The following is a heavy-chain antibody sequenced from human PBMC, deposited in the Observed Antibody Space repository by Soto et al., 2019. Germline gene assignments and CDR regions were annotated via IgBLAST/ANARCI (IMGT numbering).Heavy chain of an antibody. D-gene: IGHD3-10*01. V-gene: IGHV2-5*02. CDR2: IYWDDDN. Sequence: QITLKESGPALVKPTQTLTLTCTFSGFSLSTSGEAVGWIRQPPGEALEWLALIYWDDDNRYNPTLKTRLTSTNDTSKNQVVLTLTNMDPVDTATYYCAHYVSASPAGWFDPWGQGILVTVSS. CDR1: GFSLSTSGEA. J-gene: IGHJ5*02. CDR3: AHYVSASPAGWFDP.